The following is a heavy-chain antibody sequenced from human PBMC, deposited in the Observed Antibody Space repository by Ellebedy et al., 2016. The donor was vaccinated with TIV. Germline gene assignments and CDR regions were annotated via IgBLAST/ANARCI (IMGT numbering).Heavy chain of an antibody. CDR3: TRENLIVTSDY. CDR1: GFTFGDYG. J-gene: IGHJ4*02. V-gene: IGHV3-49*03. CDR2: IRRKAYGGTT. D-gene: IGHD5-18*01. Sequence: GGSLRLSXTASGFTFGDYGLSWFRQAPGKGLEWVGFIRRKAYGGTTEYAASVKGRFTISRDDSTSIAYLQMNSLKTEDTAVYYCTRENLIVTSDYWGQGTLVTVSS.